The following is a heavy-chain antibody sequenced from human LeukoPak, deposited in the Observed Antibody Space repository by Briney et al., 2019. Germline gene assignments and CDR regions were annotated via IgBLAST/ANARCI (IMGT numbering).Heavy chain of an antibody. Sequence: GASVKVSCKVSGYTLTELSMHWVRQAPGKGLEWMGGFDLVDGGTIYAQKFQGRVTMTVDTSTDTSYMDLSSLKSDDTAVYFCAAGRAYRLFDYWGQGTLVTVSS. D-gene: IGHD5-18*01. V-gene: IGHV1-24*01. J-gene: IGHJ4*02. CDR3: AAGRAYRLFDY. CDR1: GYTLTELS. CDR2: FDLVDGGT.